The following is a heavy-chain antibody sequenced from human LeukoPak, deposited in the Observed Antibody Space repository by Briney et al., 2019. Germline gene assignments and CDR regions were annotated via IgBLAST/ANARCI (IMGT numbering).Heavy chain of an antibody. CDR3: ARIMCSSTSCYFDY. J-gene: IGHJ4*02. D-gene: IGHD2-2*01. CDR1: GHTFTGYY. V-gene: IGHV1-2*02. Sequence: ASVKVSCKASGHTFTGYYMHWVRQAPGQGLEWMGWINPNSGGTNYAQKFQGRVTMTRDTSISTAYMELSRLRSDDTAVYYCARIMCSSTSCYFDYWGQGTLVTVSS. CDR2: INPNSGGT.